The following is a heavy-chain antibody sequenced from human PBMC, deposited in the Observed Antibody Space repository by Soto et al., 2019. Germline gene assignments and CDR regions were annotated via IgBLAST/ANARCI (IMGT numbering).Heavy chain of an antibody. Sequence: QVQLQESGPGLLNSSETLYLTCAVSGVSVSSNGHHWTWLRQPPGKGLEWIGQSGNTNDNPSLRGPLTISVDTSKNQFSLSLRSVTAADTAVYYCAVYIGWGAGDGYWGQGTLVTVSS. CDR3: AVYIGWGAGDGY. CDR1: GVSVSSNGHH. V-gene: IGHV4-61*08. D-gene: IGHD7-27*01. CDR2: QSGNT. J-gene: IGHJ4*02.